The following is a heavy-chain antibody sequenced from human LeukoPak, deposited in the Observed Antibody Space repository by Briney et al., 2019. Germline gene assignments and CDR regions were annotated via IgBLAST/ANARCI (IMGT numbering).Heavy chain of an antibody. J-gene: IGHJ3*02. CDR1: GYTFTSYG. CDR2: ISAYNGNT. Sequence: ASVKVSCKASGYTFTSYGISWVRQAPGQGLEWMGWISAYNGNTNYAQKLQGRVTMTTDTSTSTAYMELRSLRSDDTAVYYCARDTPYCSSTSCYEYAFDIWGQGTMVTVSS. D-gene: IGHD2-2*01. V-gene: IGHV1-18*01. CDR3: ARDTPYCSSTSCYEYAFDI.